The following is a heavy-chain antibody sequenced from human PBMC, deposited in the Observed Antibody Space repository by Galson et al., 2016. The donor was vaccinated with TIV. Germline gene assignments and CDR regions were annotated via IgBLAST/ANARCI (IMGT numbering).Heavy chain of an antibody. CDR3: AHRLPRMHGMDV. CDR2: IYWDDDK. V-gene: IGHV2-5*02. Sequence: PAPVKPTQTLTLTCTFSGFSLTTSGVGVGWIRQPSGKAPEWLAIIYWDDDKRYSPSLRSRLTISKDTSKNQVVLTMANMDPVDTATYYCAHRLPRMHGMDVWGQGTTITVSS. J-gene: IGHJ6*02. CDR1: GFSLTTSGVG. D-gene: IGHD1-14*01.